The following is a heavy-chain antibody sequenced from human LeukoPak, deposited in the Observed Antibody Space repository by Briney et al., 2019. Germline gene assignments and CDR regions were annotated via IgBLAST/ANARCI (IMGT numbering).Heavy chain of an antibody. D-gene: IGHD2-8*01. CDR2: IKEDGSAT. CDR1: GFTFTNYW. V-gene: IGHV3-7*01. Sequence: TGGSLRLSCAASGFTFTNYWMTWVRQAPGKGLEWVAHIKEDGSATNYVDSVKGRYTISRDNAKSSLSLQMNSLRVEDTAVYYCVRDNGLFRFDNWGQGILVTVSS. CDR3: VRDNGLFRFDN. J-gene: IGHJ4*02.